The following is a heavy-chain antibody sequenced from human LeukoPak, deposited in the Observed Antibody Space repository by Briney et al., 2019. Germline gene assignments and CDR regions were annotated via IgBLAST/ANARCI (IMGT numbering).Heavy chain of an antibody. CDR1: GFSLSTSGVG. J-gene: IGHJ4*02. Sequence: SGPTLVKPTQTLTLTCAFSGFSLSTSGVGVGWIRQPPGKAPEWLALIYWDDDKRYSPSLKSRLTITKDTSKNQVVLTMTNMDPVDTATYYCAHTPPGYDSSGYDYFDYWGQGTLVTVSS. CDR3: AHTPPGYDSSGYDYFDY. CDR2: IYWDDDK. D-gene: IGHD3-22*01. V-gene: IGHV2-5*02.